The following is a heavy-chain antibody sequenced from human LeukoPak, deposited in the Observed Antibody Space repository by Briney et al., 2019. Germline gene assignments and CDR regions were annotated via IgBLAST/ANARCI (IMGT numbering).Heavy chain of an antibody. D-gene: IGHD3-10*01. Sequence: GRSLRLSCAASGFPFSTYDMHWVRQAPAKGLQWVAVISSDGYRTDYPDSVRGRFTISRDNFKNTVDLQMISVTAEDTAMYFCAKGLGTGSVLARPLHYWGQGTLVTVSS. CDR2: ISSDGYRT. V-gene: IGHV3-30*18. CDR3: AKGLGTGSVLARPLHY. J-gene: IGHJ4*02. CDR1: GFPFSTYD.